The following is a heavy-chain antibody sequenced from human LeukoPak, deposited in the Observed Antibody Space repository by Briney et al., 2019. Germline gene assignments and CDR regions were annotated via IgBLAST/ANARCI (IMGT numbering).Heavy chain of an antibody. CDR1: GYTLTELS. Sequence: GASVKVSCRVSGYTLTELSMHWVRQAPGKGLEWMGGFDPEDGETIYAQKFQGRVTMTEDTSTDTAYMELSSLRSEDTAVYYCARAGIAVAGTRGPGDYWGQGTLVTVSS. J-gene: IGHJ4*02. CDR2: FDPEDGET. CDR3: ARAGIAVAGTRGPGDY. D-gene: IGHD6-19*01. V-gene: IGHV1-24*01.